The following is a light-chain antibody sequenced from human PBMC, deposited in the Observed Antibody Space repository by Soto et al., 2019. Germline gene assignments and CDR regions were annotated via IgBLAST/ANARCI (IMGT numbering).Light chain of an antibody. CDR2: GAS. CDR1: QSVDTNY. J-gene: IGKJ4*01. Sequence: EIVLTQSPDTLSLSPGERATLSCRASQSVDTNYLAWYQQKPGQAPRLLIYGASSRATGIPDRFSGGGSGTDFTLTISGLEPADFAVYYCQQYGPSVTFGGGTKVEIK. CDR3: QQYGPSVT. V-gene: IGKV3-20*01.